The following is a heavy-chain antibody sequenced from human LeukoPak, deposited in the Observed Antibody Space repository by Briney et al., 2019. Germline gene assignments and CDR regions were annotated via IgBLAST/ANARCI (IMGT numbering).Heavy chain of an antibody. CDR3: TKSGQCHSFDM. V-gene: IGHV3-21*01. CDR1: GFTFSTPA. D-gene: IGHD4-11*01. Sequence: GGSLRLSCAASGFTFSTPAMTWVRQAPGKGLEWVSSIIFSGSDIYYGGSVKGRFTISRDNARNLLYLQMNSLRVEDTGVYYCTKSGQCHSFDMWGQGTLVTVSS. J-gene: IGHJ3*02. CDR2: IIFSGSDI.